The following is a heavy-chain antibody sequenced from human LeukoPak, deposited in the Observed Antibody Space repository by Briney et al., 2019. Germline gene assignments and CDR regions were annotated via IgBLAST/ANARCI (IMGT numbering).Heavy chain of an antibody. Sequence: RSGGSLRLXCAASGFTFSSYSMNWDRQAPGKGLEWVSSISSSSSYIYYADSVKGRFTISRDNAKNSLYLQMNSLRAEDTAVYYSARGVGASATHFDYWGQGTLVTISS. D-gene: IGHD1-26*01. V-gene: IGHV3-21*01. CDR3: ARGVGASATHFDY. CDR2: ISSSSSYI. J-gene: IGHJ4*02. CDR1: GFTFSSYS.